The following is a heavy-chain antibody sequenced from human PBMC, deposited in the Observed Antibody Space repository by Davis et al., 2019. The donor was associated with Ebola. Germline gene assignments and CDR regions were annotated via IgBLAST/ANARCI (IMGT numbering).Heavy chain of an antibody. J-gene: IGHJ4*02. Sequence: GESLKISCAASGFTFSTYAMNWVRQAPGKGLEWVSGISGSGANTYYADSVKGRFTISRDNARNTLYLQMNSLTIEDTALYYCAKVRDDYWGQGTLVTVSS. CDR1: GFTFSTYA. CDR3: AKVRDDY. V-gene: IGHV3-23*01. CDR2: ISGSGANT.